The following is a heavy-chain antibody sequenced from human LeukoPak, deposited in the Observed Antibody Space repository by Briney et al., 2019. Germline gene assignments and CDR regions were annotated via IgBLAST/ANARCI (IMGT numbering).Heavy chain of an antibody. Sequence: GGSLRLSCAASGFTFDDYGMTWVRQAPGKGLEWVSGMSDSGTNTYYADSVKGRFTISRDNSKNTLYLQMNSLRAEDTAVYYCARDGPDYYDSSGYGDYWGQGTLVTVSS. CDR3: ARDGPDYYDSSGYGDY. J-gene: IGHJ4*02. D-gene: IGHD3-22*01. CDR1: GFTFDDYG. V-gene: IGHV3-23*01. CDR2: MSDSGTNT.